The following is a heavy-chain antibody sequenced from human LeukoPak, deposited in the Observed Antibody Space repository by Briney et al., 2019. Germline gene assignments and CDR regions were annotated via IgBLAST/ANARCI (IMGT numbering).Heavy chain of an antibody. D-gene: IGHD2-15*01. CDR3: AVWAGTPGGYFSGPLDY. Sequence: GASVKVSCKASGNTFRRYAMHWVRQAPGQSLEWMGWINTDNGNTGYSERFQGRLAITRDTPANTAYMELSSLRSEDSAVYHCAVWAGTPGGYFSGPLDYWGQGTLVTVSS. V-gene: IGHV1-3*04. CDR1: GNTFRRYA. J-gene: IGHJ4*02. CDR2: INTDNGNT.